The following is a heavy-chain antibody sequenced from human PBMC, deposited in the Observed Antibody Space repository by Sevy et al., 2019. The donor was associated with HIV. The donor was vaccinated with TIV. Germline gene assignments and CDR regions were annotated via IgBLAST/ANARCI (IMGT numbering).Heavy chain of an antibody. D-gene: IGHD1-1*01. J-gene: IGHJ3*01. CDR1: GFTFTSYG. V-gene: IGHV3-33*01. CDR2: IYYDGSDK. CDR3: ARPPDGNRDAFDF. Sequence: GGSLRLSCAASGFTFTSYGMHWVRQAPGKGLEWVALIYYDGSDKYYADSVKGRFTISRDISKNTLYLQMNSLRAEDTAVYYCARPPDGNRDAFDFWGQGTMVTVSS.